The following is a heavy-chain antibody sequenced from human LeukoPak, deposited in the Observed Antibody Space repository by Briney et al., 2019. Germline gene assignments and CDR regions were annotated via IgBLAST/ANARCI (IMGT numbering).Heavy chain of an antibody. D-gene: IGHD2-2*01. CDR2: ISAYNGNT. CDR1: GYTFTSYG. V-gene: IGHV1-18*01. CDR3: ARALGRIVVVPAAKDY. Sequence: ASVKVSCKASGYTFTSYGISWVRQALGQGLEWMGWISAYNGNTNYAQKLQGRVTMTTDTSTSTAYMELRSLRSDDTAVYYCARALGRIVVVPAAKDYWGQGTLVTVSS. J-gene: IGHJ4*02.